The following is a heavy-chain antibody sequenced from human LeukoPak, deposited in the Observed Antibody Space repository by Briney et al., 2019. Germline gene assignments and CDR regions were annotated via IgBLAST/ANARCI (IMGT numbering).Heavy chain of an antibody. CDR1: GYTFTSYG. CDR2: IIPILGIA. J-gene: IGHJ5*02. D-gene: IGHD2-2*01. CDR3: ARVTLGYCSSTSCYGGYGWFDP. Sequence: ASVKVSCKASGYTFTSYGISWVRQAPGQGLEWMGRIIPILGIANYAQKFQGRVTITADKSTSTAYMELSSLRSEDTAVYYCARVTLGYCSSTSCYGGYGWFDPWGQGTLVTVSS. V-gene: IGHV1-69*04.